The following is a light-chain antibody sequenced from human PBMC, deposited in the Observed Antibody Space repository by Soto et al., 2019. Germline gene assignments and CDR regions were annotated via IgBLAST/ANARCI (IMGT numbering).Light chain of an antibody. J-gene: IGLJ2*01. CDR3: SSCTTSSTVV. Sequence: QSVLTQPASVSGSPGQSITISCTGSSSDVGGYNYVSWYQHHPGKAPKLVIYDVSNRPSGVSNRFSGSKSGNTASLTISGLQAEDEADYYCSSCTTSSTVVFGGGTKLTVL. CDR2: DVS. V-gene: IGLV2-14*03. CDR1: SSDVGGYNY.